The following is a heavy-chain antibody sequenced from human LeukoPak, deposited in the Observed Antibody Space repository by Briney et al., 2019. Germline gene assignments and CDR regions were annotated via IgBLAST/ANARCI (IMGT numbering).Heavy chain of an antibody. J-gene: IGHJ4*02. CDR1: GYTFTGYY. Sequence: ASVKVSCKASGYTFTGYYMHWVRQAPGQGLEWMGWINPNSGGTNYAQKFQGRVTMTRDTSISTAYMELSRLRSDDTAVYYCAGIEALAGYCSSTSCYPFDYWGQGTLVTVSS. V-gene: IGHV1-2*02. D-gene: IGHD2-2*01. CDR2: INPNSGGT. CDR3: AGIEALAGYCSSTSCYPFDY.